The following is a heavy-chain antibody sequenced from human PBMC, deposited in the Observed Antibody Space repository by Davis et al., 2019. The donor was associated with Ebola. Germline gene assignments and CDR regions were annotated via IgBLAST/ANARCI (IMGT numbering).Heavy chain of an antibody. J-gene: IGHJ6*02. CDR2: INTDGTDT. Sequence: PGGSLRLSCTVSGFSFDSHWMHWVRQSPGKGLVWVSRINTDGTDTKYADSVKGRFTISRDNAKNSLYLQMNSLRAEDTAVYYCAREGYDFWSGYYYYGMDVWGQGTTVTVSS. CDR1: GFSFDSHW. CDR3: AREGYDFWSGYYYYGMDV. V-gene: IGHV3-74*03. D-gene: IGHD3-3*01.